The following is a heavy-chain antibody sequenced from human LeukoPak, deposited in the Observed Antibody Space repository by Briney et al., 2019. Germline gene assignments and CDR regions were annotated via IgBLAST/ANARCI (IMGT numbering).Heavy chain of an antibody. V-gene: IGHV3-9*01. D-gene: IGHD3-3*01. Sequence: HTGGSLRLSCAASGFTFDNYAMHWVRQAPGKGLEWVSDISWNSGHKGYADSVKGRFTISRDNAKNSLYLRMNSLRAEDTAVYYCARVYYDFWSGSYMDVWGKGTTVTVSS. J-gene: IGHJ6*03. CDR1: GFTFDNYA. CDR2: ISWNSGHK. CDR3: ARVYYDFWSGSYMDV.